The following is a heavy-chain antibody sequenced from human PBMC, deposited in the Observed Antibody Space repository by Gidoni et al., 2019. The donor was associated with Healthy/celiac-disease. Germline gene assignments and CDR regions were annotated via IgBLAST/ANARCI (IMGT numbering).Heavy chain of an antibody. V-gene: IGHV3-48*03. D-gene: IGHD3-3*01. Sequence: EVQLVESGGGLVQPGGSLRPSCAAARSTFSRYEMNWVRQAPGKGLGWVSYISSSGSTIYYADSVKGRFTISRDNAKNSLYLQMNSLRAEDTAVYYCARELRFLEWLPTPYGYWGQGTLVTVSS. J-gene: IGHJ4*02. CDR3: ARELRFLEWLPTPYGY. CDR1: RSTFSRYE. CDR2: ISSSGSTI.